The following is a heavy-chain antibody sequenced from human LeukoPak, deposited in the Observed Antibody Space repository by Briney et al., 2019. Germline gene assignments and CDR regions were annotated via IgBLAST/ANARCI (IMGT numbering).Heavy chain of an antibody. CDR1: GFTFSSYW. CDR2: ISYGGSNK. CDR3: AKDLGYCSGGSCYYFDS. Sequence: GGSLRLSCAASGFTFSSYWMSWVRQAPGKGLEWVAVISYGGSNKYYADSVKGRFTISRDNSKNTLYLQMTSLRPEDTAVYYCAKDLGYCSGGSCYYFDSWGQGTLVTVSS. D-gene: IGHD2-15*01. V-gene: IGHV3-30*18. J-gene: IGHJ4*02.